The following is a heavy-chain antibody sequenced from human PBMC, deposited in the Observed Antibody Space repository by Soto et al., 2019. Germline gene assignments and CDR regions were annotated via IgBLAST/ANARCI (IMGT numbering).Heavy chain of an antibody. D-gene: IGHD1-26*01. J-gene: IGHJ4*02. CDR2: ISSNGGST. CDR3: ARGKGAKGSFDY. Sequence: GGSLRLSCAASGFTFSSYAMRWVRQAPGKGLEYVSAISSNGGSTYYANSVKGRFTISRDNSKNTLYLQMGSLRAEDMAVYYCARGKGAKGSFDYWGQGTLVTVSS. CDR1: GFTFSSYA. V-gene: IGHV3-64*01.